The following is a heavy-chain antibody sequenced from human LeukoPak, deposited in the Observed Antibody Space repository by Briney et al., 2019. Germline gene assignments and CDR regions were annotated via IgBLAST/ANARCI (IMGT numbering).Heavy chain of an antibody. CDR1: GYTFTGYY. CDR2: ISPNSGGT. CDR3: ARVFGSWSNDAFDI. V-gene: IGHV1-2*02. D-gene: IGHD6-13*01. J-gene: IGHJ3*02. Sequence: ASVKVSCKASGYTFTGYYMHWVRQAPGQGLEWMGWISPNSGGTNYAQKFQGRVTMTRDTSISTAYMELSRLRSDDTAVYYCARVFGSWSNDAFDIWGQGTMVTVSS.